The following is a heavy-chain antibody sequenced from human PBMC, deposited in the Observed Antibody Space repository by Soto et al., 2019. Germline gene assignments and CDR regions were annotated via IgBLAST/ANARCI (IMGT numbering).Heavy chain of an antibody. D-gene: IGHD2-15*01. V-gene: IGHV3-33*01. Sequence: GGSLRLSCVASGFTFSSYGMHWVRQAPGKGLEWVAVIWYDGSNKYYADSVKGRFTISRDNSKNTLYLQMNSLRAEDTAVYYCARGHRYCSGGSCYPRGAFDIWGQGTMVTVSS. CDR3: ARGHRYCSGGSCYPRGAFDI. CDR1: GFTFSSYG. J-gene: IGHJ3*02. CDR2: IWYDGSNK.